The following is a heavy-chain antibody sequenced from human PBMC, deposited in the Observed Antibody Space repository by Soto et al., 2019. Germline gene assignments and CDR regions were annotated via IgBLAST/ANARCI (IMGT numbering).Heavy chain of an antibody. Sequence: SEALSLTCTVSGGSISSSSYYWGWIRQPPGKGLEWIGSIYYSGSTYYNPSLKSRVTISVDTSKNQFSLKLSSVTAADTAVYYCARVYLFLLGYRRSHFDYWCQGLLVTVSS. CDR2: IYYSGST. D-gene: IGHD6-13*01. V-gene: IGHV4-39*07. CDR3: ARVYLFLLGYRRSHFDY. CDR1: GGSISSSSYY. J-gene: IGHJ4*02.